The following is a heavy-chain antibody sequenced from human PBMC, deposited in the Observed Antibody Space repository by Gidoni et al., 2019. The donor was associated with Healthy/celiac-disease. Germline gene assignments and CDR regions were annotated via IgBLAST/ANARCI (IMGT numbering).Heavy chain of an antibody. Sequence: EVQLVESGGGLVQPGGSLRLVCAASGFTARSNYMSWGRQAPGKGLEWFSVIYSGGSTYYADSVKGRFTISRHNSKNTLYLQMNSLRAEDTAVYYCARVGNYYDSSGYSHAFDIWGQGTMVTVSS. CDR2: IYSGGST. J-gene: IGHJ3*02. CDR3: ARVGNYYDSSGYSHAFDI. D-gene: IGHD3-22*01. CDR1: GFTARSNY. V-gene: IGHV3-53*04.